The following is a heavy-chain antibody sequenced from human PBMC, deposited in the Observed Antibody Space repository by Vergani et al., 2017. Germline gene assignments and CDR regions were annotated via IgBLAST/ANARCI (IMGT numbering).Heavy chain of an antibody. V-gene: IGHV3-30*03. CDR1: GFTFSSYG. J-gene: IGHJ3*02. D-gene: IGHD2-15*01. CDR2: ISYDGSNK. CDR3: AYSSQAADAFDI. Sequence: QVQLVESGGGVVQPGRSLRLSCAASGFTFSSYGMHWVRQAQGKGLEWVAVISYDGSNKYYADSVKGRFTISRDNAKNSLYLQMNSLRAEDTAVYYCAYSSQAADAFDIWGQGTMVTVSS.